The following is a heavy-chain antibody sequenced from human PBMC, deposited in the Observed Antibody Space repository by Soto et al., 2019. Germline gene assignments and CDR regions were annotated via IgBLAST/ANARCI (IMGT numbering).Heavy chain of an antibody. CDR3: ARGPRGLYHHDY. CDR2: INMDGSST. Sequence: EVQLVESGGGLVQPGGSLRLSCAASGFTFSGDWMHWVRQAAGKGLXGVSRINMDGSSTNYADSVKGRFTISRDNAKNTLYLQMNSLRVDDTAVYYCARGPRGLYHHDYWGQGALVTVSS. D-gene: IGHD2-2*01. J-gene: IGHJ4*02. CDR1: GFTFSGDW. V-gene: IGHV3-74*01.